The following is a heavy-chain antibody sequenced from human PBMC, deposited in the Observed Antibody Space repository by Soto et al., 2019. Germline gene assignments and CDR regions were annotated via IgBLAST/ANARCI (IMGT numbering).Heavy chain of an antibody. CDR3: ARRPRPIAAASNWYFDL. CDR1: GGSISSSSYY. V-gene: IGHV4-39*01. CDR2: IYYSGST. J-gene: IGHJ2*01. Sequence: QLQLQESGPGLVKPSETLSLTCTVSGGSISSSSYYWGWIRQPPGKGLEWIGSIYYSGSTYYNPSLKSRVTISVDTSKNQFSLKLSSVTAADTAVYYCARRPRPIAAASNWYFDLWGRGTLVTVSS. D-gene: IGHD6-13*01.